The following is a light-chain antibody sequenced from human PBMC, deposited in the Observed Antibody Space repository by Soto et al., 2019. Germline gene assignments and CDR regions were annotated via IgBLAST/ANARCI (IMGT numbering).Light chain of an antibody. Sequence: TLSLSPGDRATLSCRASQSLCSTFLAWYQQKSGQSPRLLIYGASDRATDIPDRFSGSGSGADFTLTISRLEPEDFAVYFCHQYGTLPLSFGGGTKVDI. J-gene: IGKJ4*01. CDR3: HQYGTLPLS. CDR1: QSLCSTF. V-gene: IGKV3-20*01. CDR2: GAS.